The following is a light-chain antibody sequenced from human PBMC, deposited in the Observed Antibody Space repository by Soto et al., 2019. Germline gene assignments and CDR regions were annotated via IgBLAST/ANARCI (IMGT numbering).Light chain of an antibody. J-gene: IGLJ3*02. CDR3: QVWNTNSDECA. CDR2: DDN. CDR1: NLGTYS. Sequence: SYELTQPPSVSVAPGQTADIPCGGTNLGTYSVHWYQQKSGQAPVLVVFDDNDRPSGIPGRFSGFKSGNTATLTISTVEAGDEADYYCQVWNTNSDECAFGGGTKLTVL. V-gene: IGLV3-21*02.